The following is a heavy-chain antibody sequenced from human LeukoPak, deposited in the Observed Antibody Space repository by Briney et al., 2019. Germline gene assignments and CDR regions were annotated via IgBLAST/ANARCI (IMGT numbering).Heavy chain of an antibody. V-gene: IGHV4-61*02. CDR1: GGSISSGSYY. Sequence: SETLSLTCTVSGGSISSGSYYWSWIRQPAGKGLEWIGRIYTSGSTNYNPSLKSRVTISVDTSKNQFSLKLSSVTAADTAVYYCARARKNDYMDVWGKGTTVTVSS. J-gene: IGHJ6*03. CDR2: IYTSGST. CDR3: ARARKNDYMDV.